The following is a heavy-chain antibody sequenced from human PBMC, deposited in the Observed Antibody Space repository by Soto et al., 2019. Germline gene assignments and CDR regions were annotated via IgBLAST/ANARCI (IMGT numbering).Heavy chain of an antibody. D-gene: IGHD6-13*01. V-gene: IGHV1-8*01. CDR2: MKPNGGNT. CDR1: GYTFTSYD. Sequence: QVQLVQAGAEVKKSGASVKVSCKASGYTFTSYDINWLRQATGQGLEWMGWMKPNGGNTGYAQKFQGRVTMTRNTSISTAYMELSSLRYEDTAVYYCARERSAAGTGWFDPWGQGTLVTVSS. CDR3: ARERSAAGTGWFDP. J-gene: IGHJ5*02.